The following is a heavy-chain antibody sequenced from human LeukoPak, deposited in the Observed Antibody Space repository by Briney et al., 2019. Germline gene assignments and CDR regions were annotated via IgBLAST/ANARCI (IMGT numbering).Heavy chain of an antibody. CDR1: GFTFSSYA. V-gene: IGHV3-23*01. Sequence: GGSLRLSCAAPGFTFSSYAMSWVRQAPGKGLEWVSDNSGSGGNTYYAHSVKGRFTISRDISKNTLYLQMNSLRAEDTAVYYCAKAAYYNNWYYFDYWGQGTLVTVSS. CDR2: NSGSGGNT. CDR3: AKAAYYNNWYYFDY. D-gene: IGHD1-1*01. J-gene: IGHJ4*02.